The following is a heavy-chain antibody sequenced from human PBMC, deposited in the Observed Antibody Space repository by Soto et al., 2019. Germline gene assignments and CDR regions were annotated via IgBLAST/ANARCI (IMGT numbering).Heavy chain of an antibody. J-gene: IGHJ4*02. CDR1: GYTFINYH. V-gene: IGHV1-18*01. CDR3: AKSPRGEMATD. CDR2: INTYNGMT. Sequence: QVQLVQSGGEVKKPGASVTVSCKASGYTFINYHITWVRQAPGQGLEWMAWINTYNGMTDYAQKFQGRVTMTRDTSNSTVYMVLRNLGSVDTAVYFCAKSPRGEMATDWGQGTLVTVSS. D-gene: IGHD2-21*01.